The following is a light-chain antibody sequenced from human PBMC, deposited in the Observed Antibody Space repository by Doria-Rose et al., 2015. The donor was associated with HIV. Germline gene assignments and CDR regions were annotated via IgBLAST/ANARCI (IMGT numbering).Light chain of an antibody. Sequence: TQSPSTLSASVGDRVPITCRASQSISSWLAWYQQEPGKAPKLLIYKASTLESGVPSRFSGSGSGTSFTPTITSLQPDDFATYYCQQYNSYPWTFGQGTKVEIK. J-gene: IGKJ1*01. CDR3: QQYNSYPWT. CDR1: QSISSW. CDR2: KAS. V-gene: IGKV1-5*03.